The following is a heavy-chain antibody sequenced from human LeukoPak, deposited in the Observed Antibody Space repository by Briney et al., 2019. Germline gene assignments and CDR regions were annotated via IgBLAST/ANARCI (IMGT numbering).Heavy chain of an antibody. CDR1: GYTFTNHY. J-gene: IGHJ4*02. Sequence: ASVKVSCKASGYTFTNHYMHWVRQAPGQGLEWMGLINPSAGSTTYPQKFQGRVTITADTSTGTVYMELTTLRSEDTAIYYCARGKAAGADYWGQGTLVTVSS. CDR2: INPSAGST. V-gene: IGHV1-46*01. D-gene: IGHD6-13*01. CDR3: ARGKAAGADY.